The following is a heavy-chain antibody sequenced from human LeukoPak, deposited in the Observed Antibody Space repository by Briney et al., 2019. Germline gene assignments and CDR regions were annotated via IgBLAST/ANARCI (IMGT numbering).Heavy chain of an antibody. Sequence: ASVKVSCKASGYTFTGYYMHWVRQAPGQGLEWMGWINPNSGGTNYAQKFHGRVTMTRDTSISTAYMELSRLRSDDTAVYYCARLSIAAIAGFDYWGQGTLVTVSP. CDR3: ARLSIAAIAGFDY. CDR2: INPNSGGT. V-gene: IGHV1-2*02. CDR1: GYTFTGYY. J-gene: IGHJ4*02. D-gene: IGHD6-6*01.